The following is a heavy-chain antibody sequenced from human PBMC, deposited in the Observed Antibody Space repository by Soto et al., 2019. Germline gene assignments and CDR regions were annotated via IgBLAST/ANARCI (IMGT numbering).Heavy chain of an antibody. CDR1: GFTFRNYA. D-gene: IGHD2-15*01. J-gene: IGHJ6*02. CDR2: IAYDGSNA. CDR3: ARGDREDILVVVGARRGEYRIDI. Sequence: QVQLVESGGGVVLPGGSLRLSCAASGFTFRNYAMHWVRQAPGKGLECLAVIAYDGSNAFYRDSVKGRFTIARDNSKNSLYLHMNSLRSEDTRVYYCARGDREDILVVVGARRGEYRIDIWGQGTTVTVSS. V-gene: IGHV3-30-3*01.